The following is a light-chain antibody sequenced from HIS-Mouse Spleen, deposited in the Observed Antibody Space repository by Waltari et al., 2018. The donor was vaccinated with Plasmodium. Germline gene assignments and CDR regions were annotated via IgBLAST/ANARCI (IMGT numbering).Light chain of an antibody. Sequence: QSALTQPPSASGSPGQPVTISCPGTSSDVGGYNYVSRYQQHPGKSTRLMSHEVSQRPSGVPDRFSGSKSGNTASLTVSGLQAEDEADYYCSSYAGSNNLVFGGGTKLTVL. CDR2: EVS. V-gene: IGLV2-8*01. J-gene: IGLJ2*01. CDR3: SSYAGSNNLV. CDR1: SSDVGGYNY.